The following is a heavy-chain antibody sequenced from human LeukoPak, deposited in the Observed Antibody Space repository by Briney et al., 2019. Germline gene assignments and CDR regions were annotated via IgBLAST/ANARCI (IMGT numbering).Heavy chain of an antibody. J-gene: IGHJ3*01. Sequence: GGSLRLSCAASGFTFSNALMTWVRHAPGEGLEWVGHIKSKADGGATDCAAPVRGRFTISRDDSKNTLCLQMNSLKTEDTAVYYCTTWDGVDWGQGTMVTVSS. V-gene: IGHV3-15*01. D-gene: IGHD1-26*01. CDR1: GFTFSNAL. CDR2: IKSKADGGAT. CDR3: TTWDGVD.